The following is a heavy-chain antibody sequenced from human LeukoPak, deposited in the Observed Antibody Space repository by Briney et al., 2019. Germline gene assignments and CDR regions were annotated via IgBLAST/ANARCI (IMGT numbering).Heavy chain of an antibody. CDR2: IYYSGST. CDR3: ARDPRATISYAFDI. Sequence: SETLSLTCTVSGGSISSYYWSWIRQPPGKGPEWIGYIYYSGSTNYNPSLKSRVTISVDTSKNQFSLKLSSVTAADTAVYYCARDPRATISYAFDIWGQGTMVTVSS. J-gene: IGHJ3*02. D-gene: IGHD5-12*01. V-gene: IGHV4-59*01. CDR1: GGSISSYY.